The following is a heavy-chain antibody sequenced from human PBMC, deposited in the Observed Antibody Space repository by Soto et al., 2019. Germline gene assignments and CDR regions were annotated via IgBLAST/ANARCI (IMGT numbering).Heavy chain of an antibody. J-gene: IGHJ4*02. CDR1: GYTFTSYD. D-gene: IGHD6-19*01. Sequence: QVQLVQSGAEVKTPGASVKVSCKASGYTFTSYDITWVRQATGQGLEWMGWMNPNSGNTGYAQKFQGRVTMTRDTSISTIYMELSSLRSDDTAVYYCARLNRGIAVTWFIHYWGQGTLVTVSS. CDR3: ARLNRGIAVTWFIHY. V-gene: IGHV1-8*01. CDR2: MNPNSGNT.